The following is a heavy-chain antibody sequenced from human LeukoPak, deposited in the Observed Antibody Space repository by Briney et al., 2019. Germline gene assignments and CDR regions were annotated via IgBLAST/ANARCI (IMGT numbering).Heavy chain of an antibody. J-gene: IGHJ2*01. Sequence: SETLSLTCTVSGGSISSGSYYWTWIRQYPGKGLEWIGYTHYSGSGYNNPSLKSRVTISVDTSKSQFSLKLNSVTAAETAVYFCARAILTASGFVWHFDLWGRGTLVTVSS. CDR3: ARAILTASGFVWHFDL. CDR2: THYSGSG. D-gene: IGHD3-3*01. CDR1: GGSISSGSYY. V-gene: IGHV4-31*03.